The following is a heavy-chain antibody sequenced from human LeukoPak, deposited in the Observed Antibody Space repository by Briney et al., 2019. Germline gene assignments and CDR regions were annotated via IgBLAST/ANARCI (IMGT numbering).Heavy chain of an antibody. V-gene: IGHV3-23*01. Sequence: GGSLRLSCAASGFTFSSYAMSWVRQAPGKGLEWVSGISSSGGSTYYADSVKGRFTISRDNSKSTLSLQMNSLRAGDTAVYYCAKNLNPFDSWGQGILVTVSS. CDR1: GFTFSSYA. CDR3: AKNLNPFDS. CDR2: ISSSGGST. J-gene: IGHJ4*02.